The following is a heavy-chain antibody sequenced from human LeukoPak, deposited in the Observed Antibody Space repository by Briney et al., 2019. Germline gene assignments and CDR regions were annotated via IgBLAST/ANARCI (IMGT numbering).Heavy chain of an antibody. J-gene: IGHJ5*01. Sequence: GGSLRLSCAASGFTFDDHGMSWVRQAPGKGLEWVSVIGSGSVDKHYADTVRGRFDISRDNSKNRLFLQMNSLRVEDSGVYYCAKRVPLTALDSWGQGTLVTVSS. CDR3: AKRVPLTALDS. CDR2: IGSGSVDK. V-gene: IGHV3-23*01. CDR1: GFTFDDHG. D-gene: IGHD3-3*01.